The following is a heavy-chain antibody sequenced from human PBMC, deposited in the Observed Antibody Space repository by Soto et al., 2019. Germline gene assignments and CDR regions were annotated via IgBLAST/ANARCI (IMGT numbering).Heavy chain of an antibody. CDR3: SRPYYDFWSGYPPPLLMDV. J-gene: IGHJ6*04. Sequence: PSETLSLTCTVSGGSISSYYWSWIRQPPGKGLEWIGYIYYSWSTNYHPSLKSRVTILVDTFKNQFSLKLSSLTAADTAVYFFSRPYYDFWSGYPPPLLMDVWGKGTTVTVS. V-gene: IGHV4-59*08. D-gene: IGHD3-3*01. CDR1: GGSISSYY. CDR2: IYYSWST.